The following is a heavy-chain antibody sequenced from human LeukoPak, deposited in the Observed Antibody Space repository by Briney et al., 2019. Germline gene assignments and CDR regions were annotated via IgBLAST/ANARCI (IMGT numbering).Heavy chain of an antibody. J-gene: IGHJ4*02. Sequence: GGSLRLSCAASGFTFDDYAMHWVRQAPGKGLEWVSGISWNSGSIGYADSVKGRFTISRDNAKNSLYLQMNSLRAEDTALYYCARSPIGHGDLIDYWGQGTLVTVSS. CDR2: ISWNSGSI. D-gene: IGHD2-21*02. V-gene: IGHV3-9*01. CDR3: ARSPIGHGDLIDY. CDR1: GFTFDDYA.